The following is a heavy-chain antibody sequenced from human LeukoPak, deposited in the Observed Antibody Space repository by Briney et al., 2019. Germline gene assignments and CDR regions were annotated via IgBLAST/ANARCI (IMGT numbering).Heavy chain of an antibody. D-gene: IGHD1-26*01. Sequence: GGSLRLSCAASGFTFSSYAMRWVRQAPGKGLEWVAVISYDGSNKYYADSVKGRFTISRDNSKNTLYLQMNSLRAEDTAVYYCARCPRWELRGLYFDYWGQGTLVTVSS. CDR2: ISYDGSNK. J-gene: IGHJ4*02. CDR3: ARCPRWELRGLYFDY. V-gene: IGHV3-30-3*01. CDR1: GFTFSSYA.